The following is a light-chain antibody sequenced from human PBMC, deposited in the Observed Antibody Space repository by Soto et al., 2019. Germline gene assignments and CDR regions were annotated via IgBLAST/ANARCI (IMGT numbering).Light chain of an antibody. CDR3: LQHNSYPLT. V-gene: IGKV1-17*03. CDR1: QGISNY. J-gene: IGKJ5*01. Sequence: DIQMTQSPSSLSASLGDRVNITCRASQGISNYLAWFQQKPGNVPRRLIYAASSLHTGVPSRFSGSGSGTEFTLTISSLQPEDFATYYCLQHNSYPLTFGQGTRLEIK. CDR2: AAS.